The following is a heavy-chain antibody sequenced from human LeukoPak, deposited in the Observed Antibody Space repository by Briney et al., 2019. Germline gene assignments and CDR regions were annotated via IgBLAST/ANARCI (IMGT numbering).Heavy chain of an antibody. CDR3: AKPNSGYTAFHI. V-gene: IGHV3-23*01. J-gene: IGHJ3*02. D-gene: IGHD3-22*01. CDR1: GFTFRSYA. Sequence: GSLRLSCATSGFTFRSYAMSWVRQAPGKGLEWVSAISGSGGSTYDADSVKGRFTISRDNSKNTLFLQMNSLRAEDTAVYYCAKPNSGYTAFHIWGQGTMVTVSS. CDR2: ISGSGGST.